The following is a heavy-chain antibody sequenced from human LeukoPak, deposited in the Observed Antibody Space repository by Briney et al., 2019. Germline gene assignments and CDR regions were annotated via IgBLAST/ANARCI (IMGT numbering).Heavy chain of an antibody. CDR2: IYHSGST. CDR3: ASRARSSGYPFDY. CDR1: GGSISSGGYS. V-gene: IGHV4-30-2*01. J-gene: IGHJ4*02. D-gene: IGHD3-22*01. Sequence: LSQTLSLTCAVSGGSISSGGYSWSWIRQPPGKGLEWIGYIYHSGSTYYNPSLKSRVTISVDRSKNQFSLKLSSVTAADTAVYYCASRARSSGYPFDYWGQGTLVTVPS.